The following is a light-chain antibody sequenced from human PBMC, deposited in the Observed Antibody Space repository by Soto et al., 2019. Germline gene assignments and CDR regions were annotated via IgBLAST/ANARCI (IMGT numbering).Light chain of an antibody. CDR1: QSISSW. J-gene: IGKJ1*01. CDR3: QQYNSYWT. V-gene: IGKV1-5*01. Sequence: DIQMTQSPSTLSASVGDRVTITCRASQSISSWLAWYQQKPGKAPKLLIYDASGLESGVPSRFSSSGSGTEFTLTISSLQPDDFATYYCQQYNSYWTFGQGTKVE. CDR2: DAS.